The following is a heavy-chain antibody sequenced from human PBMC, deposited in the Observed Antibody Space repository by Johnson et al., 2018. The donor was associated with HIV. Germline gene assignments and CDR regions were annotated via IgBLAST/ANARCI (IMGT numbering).Heavy chain of an antibody. CDR3: ARERMAAAGTDAFDI. CDR2: IYSGDSA. CDR1: GFTFTNAW. V-gene: IGHV3-66*01. Sequence: VQLVESGGGLVKPGGSLRLSCAASGFTFTNAWMSWVRQAPGKGLEWVSVIYSGDSAYYTHSVKGRFTISRDNSKNTLYLQMNSLRAEDTAVYFCARERMAAAGTDAFDIWGQGTMVTVSS. J-gene: IGHJ3*02. D-gene: IGHD6-13*01.